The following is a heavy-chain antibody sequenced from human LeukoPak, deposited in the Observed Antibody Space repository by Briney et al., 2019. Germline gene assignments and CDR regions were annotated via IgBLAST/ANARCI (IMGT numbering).Heavy chain of an antibody. CDR2: IAADSGDIHGYT. D-gene: IGHD1-1*01. Sequence: GDSVKVSCKASGYRLRNHGISWVRQAPGQGLEWVGWIAADSGDIHGYTHYAEKLQGRVSMTTDTSTDTAYMDLRSLTSDDTAVYYCARGSSPYNRYCDLCGRGTLITVSS. V-gene: IGHV1-18*01. CDR1: GYRLRNHG. CDR3: ARGSSPYNRYCDL. J-gene: IGHJ2*01.